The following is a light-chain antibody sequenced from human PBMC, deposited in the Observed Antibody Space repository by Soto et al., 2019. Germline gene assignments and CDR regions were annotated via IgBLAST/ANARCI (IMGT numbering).Light chain of an antibody. CDR1: QNISSY. J-gene: IGKJ1*01. CDR3: QQSYSTLWT. V-gene: IGKV1-39*01. Sequence: DIQMTQSPSSLSASVGDRVTITCRASQNISSYLNWYQQTPGKAPKLLIYAASSLQSGVPSRFSGSVSGTDFNLTISRLQPEDFATYYCQQSYSTLWTFGQGTKVEVK. CDR2: AAS.